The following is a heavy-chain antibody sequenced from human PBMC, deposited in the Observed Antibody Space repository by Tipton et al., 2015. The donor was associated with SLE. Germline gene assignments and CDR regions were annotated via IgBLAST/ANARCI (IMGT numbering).Heavy chain of an antibody. V-gene: IGHV4-30-4*01. J-gene: IGHJ5*02. CDR3: ARGHYYYGSGSYLNWFDP. D-gene: IGHD3-10*01. CDR1: GGSISSGDYY. Sequence: TLSLTCTVSGGSISSGDYYWSWIRQPPGKGLEWIGEINHSGSTNYNPSLKSRVTISVDTSKNQFSLKLSSVTAADTAVYYCARGHYYYGSGSYLNWFDPWGQGTLVTVSS. CDR2: INHSGST.